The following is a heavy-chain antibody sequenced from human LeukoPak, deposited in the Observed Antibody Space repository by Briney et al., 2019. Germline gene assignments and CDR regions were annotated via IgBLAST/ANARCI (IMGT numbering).Heavy chain of an antibody. V-gene: IGHV4-34*01. J-gene: IGHJ5*02. D-gene: IGHD2-2*01. CDR2: INHSGST. CDR3: ARGFVVVPASWFDP. CDR1: GGSFSGYY. Sequence: PSGTLSLTCAVYGGSFSGYYWSWIRQPPGKGLEWIGEINHSGSTNYNPSLKSRVTISVDTSKNQFSLKLSSVTAADTAVYYCARGFVVVPASWFDPWGQGTLVTVSS.